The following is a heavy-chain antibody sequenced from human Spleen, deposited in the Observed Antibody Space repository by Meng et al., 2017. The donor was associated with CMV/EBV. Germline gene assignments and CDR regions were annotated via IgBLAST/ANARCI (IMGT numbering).Heavy chain of an antibody. CDR1: RFTFSTYA. CDR2: ISYDGSNK. Sequence: GESLKISCAASRFTFSTYAIHWDRQAPGKGLEWVAVISYDGSNKYYADSVKGRFTISRDNSKNTLYLQMNSLRAEDTAVYYCARGSVGLGIAARKTHDAFDIWGQGAMVTVSS. J-gene: IGHJ3*02. V-gene: IGHV3-30*04. D-gene: IGHD6-6*01. CDR3: ARGSVGLGIAARKTHDAFDI.